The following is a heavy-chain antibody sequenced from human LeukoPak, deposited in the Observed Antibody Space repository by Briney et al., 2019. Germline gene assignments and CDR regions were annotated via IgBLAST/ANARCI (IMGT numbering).Heavy chain of an antibody. CDR1: GGSISTYS. CDR3: ARVLMVVAATDAFGI. V-gene: IGHV4-59*01. Sequence: PSETLSLTCTVSGGSISTYSWNWIRQPPGKGLEWIGHIYNSGSTNYNPSLKSRVSMSVDTSKNQFSLKLNSVTAADTAVYYCARVLMVVAATDAFGIWGQGTTVTVAS. CDR2: IYNSGST. J-gene: IGHJ3*02. D-gene: IGHD2-15*01.